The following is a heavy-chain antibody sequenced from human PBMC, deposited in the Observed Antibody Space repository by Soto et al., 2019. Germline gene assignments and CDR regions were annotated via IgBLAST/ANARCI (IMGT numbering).Heavy chain of an antibody. CDR1: GFTFTRYS. CDR2: ISSTTNYI. J-gene: IGHJ4*02. V-gene: IGHV3-21*01. CDR3: ARESEDLTSNFDY. Sequence: GSLRLSCAASGFTFTRYSMNWVRQAPGKGLEWVSSISSTTNYIYYADSMKGRFTVSRDNAKNSVYLDMNSLSAEDTAVYYCARESEDLTSNFDYWGQGTLVTVSS.